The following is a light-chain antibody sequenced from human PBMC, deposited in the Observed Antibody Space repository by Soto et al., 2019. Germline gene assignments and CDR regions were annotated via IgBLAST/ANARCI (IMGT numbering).Light chain of an antibody. V-gene: IGKV3-15*01. CDR1: QSVSTN. CDR3: QQYNHWWT. J-gene: IGKJ1*01. CDR2: GAS. Sequence: EIVMTQSPATLSVSPGERATLSCRASQSVSTNLVWYQQKPGQAPRLLIYGASTRATGVPGRFSGTGSGTEFTLTISRLQSEDSAVYYCQQYNHWWTFGQGTKVEI.